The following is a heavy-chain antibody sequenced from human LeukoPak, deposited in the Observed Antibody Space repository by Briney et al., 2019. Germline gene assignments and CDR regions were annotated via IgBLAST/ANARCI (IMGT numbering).Heavy chain of an antibody. CDR3: ARGHCSSTSCYEDY. J-gene: IGHJ4*02. CDR1: GFTFSSYA. D-gene: IGHD2-2*01. V-gene: IGHV3-23*01. Sequence: PGGSLRLSCAASGFTFSSYAMSWVRQAPGKGLEWVSAISGSGGSTYYADSVKGRFTISRDNAKNSLYLQMNSLRAEDTAVYYCARGHCSSTSCYEDYWGQGTLVIVSS. CDR2: ISGSGGST.